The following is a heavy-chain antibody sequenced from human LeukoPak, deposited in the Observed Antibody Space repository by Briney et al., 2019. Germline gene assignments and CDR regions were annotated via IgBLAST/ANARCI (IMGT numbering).Heavy chain of an antibody. D-gene: IGHD1-26*01. J-gene: IGHJ3*02. CDR2: ISSSGSTI. V-gene: IGHV3-48*03. Sequence: SGGSLRLSCAASGFTFSSYEMNWVRQAPGKGLEWVSYISSSGSTIYYADSVKGRFTISRDNAKNSLYLQMNSLRAEDMALYYCAKDVGGGYPTYALDIWGQGTMVTVSS. CDR1: GFTFSSYE. CDR3: AKDVGGGYPTYALDI.